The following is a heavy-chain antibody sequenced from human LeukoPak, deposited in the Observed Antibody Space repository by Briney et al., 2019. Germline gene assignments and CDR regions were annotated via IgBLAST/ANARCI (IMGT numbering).Heavy chain of an antibody. V-gene: IGHV4-39*02. J-gene: IGHJ4*02. Sequence: PSETLSLTCTVSGGSISSSSYYWGWIRQPPGKGLEWIGSIYYSRSTYYNPSLKSRVTISVDTSKNQFSLKLSSVTAADTAVYYCARDHSSSSEDYWGQGTLVTVSS. CDR2: IYYSRST. CDR3: ARDHSSSSEDY. CDR1: GGSISSSSYY. D-gene: IGHD6-13*01.